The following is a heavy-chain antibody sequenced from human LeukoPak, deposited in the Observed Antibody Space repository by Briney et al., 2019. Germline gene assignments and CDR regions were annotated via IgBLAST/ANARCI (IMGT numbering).Heavy chain of an antibody. CDR1: GFTVSSNY. CDR3: ALGYCSSTSCYYYGMDV. D-gene: IGHD2-2*01. J-gene: IGHJ6*02. Sequence: GGSLRLSCAASGFTVSSNYMSWVRQAPGKGLEWVSVIYSGGSTYYADSVKGRFTISRHNSKNTLYLQMNSLRAEDTAVYYCALGYCSSTSCYYYGMDVWGQGTTVTASS. CDR2: IYSGGST. V-gene: IGHV3-53*04.